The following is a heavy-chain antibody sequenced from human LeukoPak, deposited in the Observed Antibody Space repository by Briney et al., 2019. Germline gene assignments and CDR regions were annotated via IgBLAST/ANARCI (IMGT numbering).Heavy chain of an antibody. CDR2: INYSGST. J-gene: IGHJ5*02. CDR3: ARHETADWFDP. Sequence: SETLSVTCTVSRGSISSSRYYWGWIRQPPGKGLEWIASINYSGSTQYNPSLKSRVTISVDTSKRQFSLKLNSVTAADTAVYYCARHETADWFDPWGQGTLVSVSS. V-gene: IGHV4-39*01. CDR1: RGSISSSRYY.